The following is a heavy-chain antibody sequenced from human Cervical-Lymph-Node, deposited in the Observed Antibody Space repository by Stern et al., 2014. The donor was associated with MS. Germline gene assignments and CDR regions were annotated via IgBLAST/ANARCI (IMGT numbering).Heavy chain of an antibody. J-gene: IGHJ2*01. Sequence: QVQLVQSGAEVKKPGASAKVSCKVSGYTLTELSMHWVRQAPGKGLEWMGGCDPEDGETIYAQKFQGRVTMTEDTSTDTAYMELSSLRSEDTAVYYCAGMVRDDWYFDLWGRGTLVTVSS. CDR1: GYTLTELS. CDR3: AGMVRDDWYFDL. D-gene: IGHD3-10*01. V-gene: IGHV1-24*01. CDR2: CDPEDGET.